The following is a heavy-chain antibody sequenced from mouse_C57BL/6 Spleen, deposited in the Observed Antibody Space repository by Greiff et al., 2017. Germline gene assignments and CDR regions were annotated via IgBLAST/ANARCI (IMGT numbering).Heavy chain of an antibody. Sequence: QVQLEQSGPELVKPGASVKISCKASGYAFSSSWMNWVKQRPGKGLEWIGRIYPGDGDTNYNGKFKGKATLTADKSSSTAYMQLSSLTSEDSAVYFCARLGFSYFDYWGQGTTLTVSS. CDR2: IYPGDGDT. CDR3: ARLGFSYFDY. CDR1: GYAFSSSW. D-gene: IGHD3-2*02. V-gene: IGHV1-82*01. J-gene: IGHJ2*01.